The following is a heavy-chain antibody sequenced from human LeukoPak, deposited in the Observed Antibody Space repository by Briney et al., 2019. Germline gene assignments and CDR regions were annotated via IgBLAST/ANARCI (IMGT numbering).Heavy chain of an antibody. CDR3: ARHSRWLVRPPFDY. CDR1: GYTFTGSY. D-gene: IGHD6-19*01. Sequence: ASVKVSCKASGYTFTGSYMHWVRQAPGQGLEWMGWINPYSGGTNYAQRFQGRVTMTRDTSISTAYMGLSWLRSDDTAVYYCARHSRWLVRPPFDYWGQGTLVTVSS. CDR2: INPYSGGT. V-gene: IGHV1-2*02. J-gene: IGHJ4*02.